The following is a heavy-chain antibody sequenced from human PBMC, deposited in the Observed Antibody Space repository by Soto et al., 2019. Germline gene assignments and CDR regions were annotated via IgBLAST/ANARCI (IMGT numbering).Heavy chain of an antibody. V-gene: IGHV1-18*01. CDR1: GYTFTSYG. CDR3: ARVAMVRGVIISGNWFDP. D-gene: IGHD3-10*01. Sequence: ASVKVSCTASGYTFTSYGISWVRQAPGQGLEWMGWISAYNGNTNYAQKLQGRVTMTTDTCTSTAYMELRSLRSDDTAVYYCARVAMVRGVIISGNWFDPWGQGTLVTVSS. J-gene: IGHJ5*02. CDR2: ISAYNGNT.